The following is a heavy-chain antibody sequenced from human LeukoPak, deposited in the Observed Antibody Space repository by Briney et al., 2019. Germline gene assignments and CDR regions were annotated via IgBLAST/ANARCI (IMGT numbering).Heavy chain of an antibody. J-gene: IGHJ4*02. D-gene: IGHD6-6*01. CDR1: GFTFSSYA. V-gene: IGHV3-7*01. Sequence: PGGSLRLSCAASGFTFSSYAMSWVRQAPGKGQEWVANIKQDGSEKYYVDSVKGRFTVSRDNAKNSLYLQMNNLRAEDTSVYYCARDYRSSSGRSIDYWGQGTLVTVSS. CDR2: IKQDGSEK. CDR3: ARDYRSSSGRSIDY.